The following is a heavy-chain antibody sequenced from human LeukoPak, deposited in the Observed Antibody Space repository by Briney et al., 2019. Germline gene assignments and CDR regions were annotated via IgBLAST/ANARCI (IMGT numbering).Heavy chain of an antibody. J-gene: IGHJ3*02. CDR2: TSHSGST. V-gene: IGHV4-34*01. CDR3: ARKYCSSTSCSYAFDI. D-gene: IGHD2-15*01. Sequence: SETLSLTCAVYGGSFSGYYWSWIRQPPGQGLEWIGETSHSGSTYYNPSLESRVTISVDTSKKQFPLKLTSVTAADTAVYLCARKYCSSTSCSYAFDIWGQGTMVTVSS. CDR1: GGSFSGYY.